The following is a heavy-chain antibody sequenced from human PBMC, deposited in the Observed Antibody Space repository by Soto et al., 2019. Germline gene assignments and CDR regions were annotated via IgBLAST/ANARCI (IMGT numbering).Heavy chain of an antibody. CDR2: ISSSSSYI. CDR3: ARDPPIYYYDSSGYYIRDAFDI. J-gene: IGHJ3*02. CDR1: GFTFSSYS. V-gene: IGHV3-21*01. D-gene: IGHD3-22*01. Sequence: VGSLRLSCAASGFTFSSYSKNWVRQAPGKGLEWVSSISSSSSYIYYADSVKGRFTISRDNAKNSLYLQMNSLRAEDTAVYYCARDPPIYYYDSSGYYIRDAFDIWGQGTMVTVSS.